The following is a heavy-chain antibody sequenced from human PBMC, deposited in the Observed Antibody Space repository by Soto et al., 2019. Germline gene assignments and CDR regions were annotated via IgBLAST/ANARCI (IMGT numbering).Heavy chain of an antibody. Sequence: SETPSLTSTFSGLSLSSFYLSWLRQPPGKGLEWIGYIYYSGSTNYNPSLKSRVTISVDTSKNQFSLKLSSVTAADTAVYYCARLPDPYSSGFYYFDYWGQGTLVTVSS. J-gene: IGHJ4*02. D-gene: IGHD3-22*01. CDR2: IYYSGST. CDR1: GLSLSSFY. V-gene: IGHV4-59*01. CDR3: ARLPDPYSSGFYYFDY.